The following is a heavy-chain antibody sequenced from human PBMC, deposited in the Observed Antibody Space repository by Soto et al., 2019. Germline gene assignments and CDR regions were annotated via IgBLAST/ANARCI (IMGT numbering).Heavy chain of an antibody. V-gene: IGHV3-7*01. D-gene: IGHD6-6*01. CDR3: ARLRIAARPTNWFDP. CDR1: GFTFSSYW. J-gene: IGHJ5*02. CDR2: IKQDGSEK. Sequence: GGSLRLSCAASGFTFSSYWMSWVRQAPGKGLEWVANIKQDGSEKYYVDSVKGRFTISRDNAKNSLYLQMNSLRAEDTAVYYCARLRIAARPTNWFDPWGQGTLVTVSS.